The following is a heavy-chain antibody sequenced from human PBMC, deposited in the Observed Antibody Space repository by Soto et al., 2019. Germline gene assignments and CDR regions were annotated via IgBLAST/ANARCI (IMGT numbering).Heavy chain of an antibody. J-gene: IGHJ1*01. CDR2: ISGYNGNT. Sequence: QVQLVQSGAEVKKPGASVKVSCKASGYTFSNFGISWVRQAPGQGPEWMGWISGYNGNTKYTQTLQGRFTMTTDTSTTTAYMELRSLRSDDTAVYYCARGGSSWSAEYYQHWGQGTLVIVSS. CDR1: GYTFSNFG. D-gene: IGHD6-13*01. V-gene: IGHV1-18*01. CDR3: ARGGSSWSAEYYQH.